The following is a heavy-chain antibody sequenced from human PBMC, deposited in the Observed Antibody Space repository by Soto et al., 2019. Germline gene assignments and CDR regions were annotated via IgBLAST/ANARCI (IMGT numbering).Heavy chain of an antibody. CDR2: TSGSGGST. J-gene: IGHJ3*02. CDR1: GFNFSIYA. Sequence: GGSVRLSCAASGFNFSIYAMSWVPLAPGKGLEWVSATSGSGGSTYYADSVTGRFTLSRDKSKNTLYLQMNSLRADDTAVYYCAKDSLRYFDWLLDFVAFDIWGQGTMVTVSS. D-gene: IGHD3-9*01. V-gene: IGHV3-23*01. CDR3: AKDSLRYFDWLLDFVAFDI.